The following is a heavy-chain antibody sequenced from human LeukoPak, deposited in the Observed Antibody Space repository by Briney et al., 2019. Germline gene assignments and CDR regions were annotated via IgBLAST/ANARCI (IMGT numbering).Heavy chain of an antibody. CDR1: GGSISSSSYY. V-gene: IGHV4-39*01. D-gene: IGHD3-16*01. CDR3: ARRGYDYVWGSYLDLGAFDI. J-gene: IGHJ3*02. Sequence: PSETLSLTCTVSGGSISSSSYYWGRIRQPPGKGLEWIGDIFYSGSTYYSPSLKSRVTMSVDTSKNQFSLKLSSVTAADTAVYYCARRGYDYVWGSYLDLGAFDIWGQGTMVTVSS. CDR2: IFYSGST.